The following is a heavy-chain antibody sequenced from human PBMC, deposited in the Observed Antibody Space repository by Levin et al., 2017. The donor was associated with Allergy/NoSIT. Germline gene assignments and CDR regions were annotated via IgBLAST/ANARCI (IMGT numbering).Heavy chain of an antibody. D-gene: IGHD3-10*01. V-gene: IGHV4-39*01. CDR3: ARHGSGIKVRGLNYDAFDI. J-gene: IGHJ3*02. CDR1: GGSISTSSYY. CDR2: FYSSGSS. Sequence: SQTLSLTCTVSGGSISTSSYYWGWIRQPPGKGLEWIGSFYSSGSSYYSPSLKSRVTMSVDTSKNQFSLKLSSVTAADTAVYYCARHGSGIKVRGLNYDAFDIWGQGTMVTVSS.